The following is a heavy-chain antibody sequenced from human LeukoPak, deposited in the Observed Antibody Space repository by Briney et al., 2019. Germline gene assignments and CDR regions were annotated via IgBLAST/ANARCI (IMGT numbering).Heavy chain of an antibody. D-gene: IGHD1-1*01. CDR2: IKEDGSEK. CDR1: GFTFSDYW. V-gene: IGHV3-7*01. J-gene: IGHJ4*02. CDR3: ARYHWNDVAY. Sequence: GGSLRLSCAASGFTFSDYWMNWIRQAPGKGLEWVANIKEDGSEKYYVDSVRGRFTISRDNAKNSLYLQMNSLRAEDSAVYYCARYHWNDVAYWGQGTLVTVSS.